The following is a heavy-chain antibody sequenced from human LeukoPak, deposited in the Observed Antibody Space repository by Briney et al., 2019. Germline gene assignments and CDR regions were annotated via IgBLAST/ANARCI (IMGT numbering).Heavy chain of an antibody. CDR1: GYSFSTYW. Sequence: GESLKISCKDSGYSFSTYWIGWVRQMPGKGLECMGIIYPGDSDTRYSPSFQGQVTISADKSISTAYLQWSSLKASDTAIYYCARLNVLRYNAFDIWGQGTMVTVSS. J-gene: IGHJ3*02. D-gene: IGHD3-9*01. V-gene: IGHV5-51*01. CDR3: ARLNVLRYNAFDI. CDR2: IYPGDSDT.